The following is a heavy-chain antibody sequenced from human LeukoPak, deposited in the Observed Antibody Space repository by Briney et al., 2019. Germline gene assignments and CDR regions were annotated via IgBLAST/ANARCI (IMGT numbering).Heavy chain of an antibody. CDR1: GGSISGHY. Sequence: SETLSLTCTVSGGSISGHYWAWVRQPPGEGVEWIGQIHYSGKADYNPSLRSRITISVDTSKNQMSLKVTSVTAADTAVYYCARFGVDYDMDVWGQGTTVTVS. CDR3: ARFGVDYDMDV. D-gene: IGHD3-16*01. V-gene: IGHV4-59*11. J-gene: IGHJ6*02. CDR2: IHYSGKA.